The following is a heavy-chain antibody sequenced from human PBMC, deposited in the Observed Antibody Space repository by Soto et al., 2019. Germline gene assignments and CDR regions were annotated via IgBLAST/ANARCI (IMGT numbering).Heavy chain of an antibody. Sequence: EVQLLESGGGLVQPGGSLRLSCAASGFTFSSYAMRWVRQAPGKGLEWVSAISGSGGSTYYADSVKGRFTISRDNSKNTLDLQMNSLRAEDTAVYYCAKTLYYYDSSGYQWGQGTLVTVSS. CDR3: AKTLYYYDSSGYQ. CDR2: ISGSGGST. J-gene: IGHJ4*02. D-gene: IGHD3-22*01. V-gene: IGHV3-23*01. CDR1: GFTFSSYA.